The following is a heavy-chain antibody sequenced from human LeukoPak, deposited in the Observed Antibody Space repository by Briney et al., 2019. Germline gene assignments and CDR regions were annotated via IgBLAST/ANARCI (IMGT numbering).Heavy chain of an antibody. CDR2: MYYSGST. D-gene: IGHD2-15*01. CDR3: ARDRGLGYCSGGSCLNGMDV. CDR1: GGSISSGGYY. V-gene: IGHV4-31*03. J-gene: IGHJ6*02. Sequence: PSETLSLTCTVSGGSISSGGYYWSWIRQHPGKGLEWIGYMYYSGSTDYNPSLKSRVTISVDTSRNQFSLKLSSVTAADTAVYYCARDRGLGYCSGGSCLNGMDVWGQGTTVTVSS.